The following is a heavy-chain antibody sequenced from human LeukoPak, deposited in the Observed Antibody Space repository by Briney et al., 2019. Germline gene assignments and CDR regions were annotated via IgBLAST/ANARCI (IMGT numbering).Heavy chain of an antibody. J-gene: IGHJ4*02. Sequence: GGSLRLSCAASGFTFSSYAMSWVRQAPGKGLEWVSAVSGSGGSTYYADSVKGRFTISRDNSKNTLYLQMNSLRAEDTAVYYCAKVRGYSYDNDYWGQGTLVTVSS. V-gene: IGHV3-23*01. CDR2: VSGSGGST. CDR3: AKVRGYSYDNDY. CDR1: GFTFSSYA. D-gene: IGHD5-18*01.